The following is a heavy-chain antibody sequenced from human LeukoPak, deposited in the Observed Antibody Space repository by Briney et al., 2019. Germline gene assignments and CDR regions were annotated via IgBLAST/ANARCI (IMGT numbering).Heavy chain of an antibody. V-gene: IGHV4-59*01. CDR1: GGSISSYY. J-gene: IGHJ4*02. CDR2: ICYSGST. D-gene: IGHD1-26*01. CDR3: ARAIMGASDY. Sequence: SETLSLTCTVSGGSISSYYWSWIRQPPGKGLEWIGYICYSGSTNYNPSLKSRVTISVDTSKNQFSLKLSSVTAADTAVYYCARAIMGASDYWGQGTLVTVSS.